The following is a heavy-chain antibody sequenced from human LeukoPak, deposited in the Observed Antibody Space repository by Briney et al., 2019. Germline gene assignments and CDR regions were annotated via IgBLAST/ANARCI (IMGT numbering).Heavy chain of an antibody. CDR3: ARDSVAAAGNWFDP. Sequence: GGSLRLSCAASGFTFSSYEMNWVRQAPGKGLEWVSYISSSGSTIYYADSVKGRFTISRDNAKNSLYLRMNSLRAEDTAVYYCARDSVAAAGNWFDPWGQGTLVTVSS. CDR2: ISSSGSTI. V-gene: IGHV3-48*03. D-gene: IGHD6-13*01. CDR1: GFTFSSYE. J-gene: IGHJ5*02.